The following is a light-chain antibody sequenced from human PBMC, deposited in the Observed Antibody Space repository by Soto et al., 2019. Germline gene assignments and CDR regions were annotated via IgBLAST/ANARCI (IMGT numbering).Light chain of an antibody. CDR3: QQYNNWPYT. V-gene: IGKV3-15*01. CDR2: GAS. Sequence: EIVMTQSPATLSVPPGERATLSCRASQSVSSNLAWYQQKPGQAPRLLIYGASTRATGITARFSGSGSGTEFTLTISSLQSEDFAVYYCQQYNNWPYTFGQGTKLEIK. J-gene: IGKJ2*01. CDR1: QSVSSN.